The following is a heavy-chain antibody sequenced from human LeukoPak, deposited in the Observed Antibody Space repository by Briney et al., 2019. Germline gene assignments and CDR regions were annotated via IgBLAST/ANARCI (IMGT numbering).Heavy chain of an antibody. J-gene: IGHJ4*02. D-gene: IGHD2-15*01. Sequence: SETLSLTCTVSGGSIGSYYWSWIRQPPGKGLEWIGYIYYSGSTNYNPSLKSRVTISVDTSKNQFSLKLSSVTAADTAVYYCARRGTSVRYWGQGTLVTVSS. V-gene: IGHV4-59*08. CDR2: IYYSGST. CDR1: GGSIGSYY. CDR3: ARRGTSVRY.